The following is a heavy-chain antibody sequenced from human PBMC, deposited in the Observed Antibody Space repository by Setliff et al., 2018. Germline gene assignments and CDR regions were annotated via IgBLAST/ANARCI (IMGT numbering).Heavy chain of an antibody. CDR2: IYHSGST. CDR3: ARRRDSYVDY. V-gene: IGHV4-59*04. Sequence: SETLSLTCTVSGGSISSYYWSWIRQPAGKGLEWIGSIYHSGSTYYNPSLKSRVTISIDTSKNQFSLKLTSVTAADTAVYYCARRRDSYVDYWGQGTMVTVSS. CDR1: GGSISSYY. J-gene: IGHJ4*02. D-gene: IGHD3-16*01.